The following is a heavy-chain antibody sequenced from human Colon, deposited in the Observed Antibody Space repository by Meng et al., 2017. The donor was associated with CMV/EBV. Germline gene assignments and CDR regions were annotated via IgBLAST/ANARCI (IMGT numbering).Heavy chain of an antibody. CDR3: ARRHTSGWYYFDY. D-gene: IGHD6-19*01. V-gene: IGHV6-1*01. CDR1: GDSVSTTTAG. J-gene: IGHJ4*02. CDR2: TYYRSRWLD. Sequence: SQTLSLTCAISGDSVSTTTAGWNWISQSPSRGLEWLGRTYYRSRWLDDYAPSVRGRITIDADTSNNRFSLRLTSVTPEDTAVYYCARRHTSGWYYFDYWGQGTLVTVSS.